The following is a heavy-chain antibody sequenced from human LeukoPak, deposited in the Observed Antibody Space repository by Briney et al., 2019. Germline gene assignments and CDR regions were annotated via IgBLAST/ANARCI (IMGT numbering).Heavy chain of an antibody. CDR2: INHSGST. Sequence: GSLRLSCAASGFTFSSYSMNWVRQAPGKGLEWIGEINHSGSTNYNPSLKSRVTISVDTSKNQFSLKLSSVTAADTAVYYCARLIRGYSSPVDYWGQGTLVTVSS. J-gene: IGHJ4*02. V-gene: IGHV4-34*01. D-gene: IGHD5-18*01. CDR1: GFTFSSYS. CDR3: ARLIRGYSSPVDY.